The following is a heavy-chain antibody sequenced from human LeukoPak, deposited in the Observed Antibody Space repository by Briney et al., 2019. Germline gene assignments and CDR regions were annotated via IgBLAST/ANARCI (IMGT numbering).Heavy chain of an antibody. Sequence: GGSLRLSCAASGFTFSSYAMHWVRQAPGKGLEWVAVISYDGSIKYYADSVKGRFTISRDNSKNTLYLQMNSLRAEDTAVYYCASSGYYFGAHDAFDIWGQGTMVTVSS. J-gene: IGHJ3*02. CDR1: GFTFSSYA. CDR2: ISYDGSIK. CDR3: ASSGYYFGAHDAFDI. D-gene: IGHD3-22*01. V-gene: IGHV3-30-3*01.